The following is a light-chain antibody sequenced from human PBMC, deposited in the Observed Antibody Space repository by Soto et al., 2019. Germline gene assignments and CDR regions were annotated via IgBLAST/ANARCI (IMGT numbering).Light chain of an antibody. V-gene: IGLV2-14*01. CDR1: SSDVGGYDF. CDR3: GSYSSTTTREV. CDR2: VFT. Sequence: SVLAQPAPVAGSPGQSITISCTGPSSDVGGYDFVSWYQHHPGTPSRLIIYVFTHRPSGVSDRCSGCKSASTASLTISGLQVEDEADYFCGSYSSTTTREVFGTGTKVTVL. J-gene: IGLJ1*01.